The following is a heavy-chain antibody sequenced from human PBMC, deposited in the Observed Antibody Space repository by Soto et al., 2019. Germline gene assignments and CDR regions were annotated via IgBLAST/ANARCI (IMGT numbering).Heavy chain of an antibody. Sequence: GGSLRLSCAASGFTFSSYSMNWVRQAPGKGLEWVSSISSSSSYIYYADSVKGRFTISRDNAKNSLYLQMNSLRAEDTAVYYCARDSTLYCSSTSCPSNWFDPWGQGTLVTVSS. CDR1: GFTFSSYS. D-gene: IGHD2-2*01. CDR3: ARDSTLYCSSTSCPSNWFDP. J-gene: IGHJ5*02. CDR2: ISSSSSYI. V-gene: IGHV3-21*01.